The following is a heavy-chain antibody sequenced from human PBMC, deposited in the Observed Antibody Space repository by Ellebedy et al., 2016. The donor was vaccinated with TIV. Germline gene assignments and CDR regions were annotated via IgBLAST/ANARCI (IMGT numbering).Heavy chain of an antibody. V-gene: IGHV1-69*04. Sequence: MPGGSLRLSCAASGFTFSSYAISWVRQAPGQGLEWMGRIIPILGIANYAQKFQGRVTITADKSTSTAYMELSSLRSEDTAVYYCARDKGRGSDYYYYGMDVWGQGTTVTVSS. CDR2: IIPILGIA. J-gene: IGHJ6*02. CDR3: ARDKGRGSDYYYYGMDV. CDR1: GFTFSSYA.